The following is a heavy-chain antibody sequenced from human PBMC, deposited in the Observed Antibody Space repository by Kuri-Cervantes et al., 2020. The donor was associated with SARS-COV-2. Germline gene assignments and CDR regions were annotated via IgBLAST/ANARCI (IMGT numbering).Heavy chain of an antibody. D-gene: IGHD3-16*02. J-gene: IGHJ4*02. Sequence: SVKVSCKASGGTFSSYAISWVRQAPGQGLEWMGRIIPIFGTANYAQKFQGRVTITADESTSTAYTELSSLRSEDTAVYYCAEGAYDYVWGSYRHPPPLLFWGQGTLVTVSS. CDR3: AEGAYDYVWGSYRHPPPLLF. V-gene: IGHV1-69*13. CDR1: GGTFSSYA. CDR2: IIPIFGTA.